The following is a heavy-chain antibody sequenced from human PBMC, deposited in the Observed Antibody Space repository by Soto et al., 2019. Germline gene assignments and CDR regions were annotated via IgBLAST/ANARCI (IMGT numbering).Heavy chain of an antibody. CDR3: AKEGRNYDSSGYYHY. Sequence: GGSLRLSCAASGFTFDDYTMHWVRQAPGKGLEWVSFISWDGGSTYYADSVKGRFTISRDNSKNFLYLQMNSLITEDTALYYCAKEGRNYDSSGYYHYWGQGTLVTVSS. V-gene: IGHV3-43*01. D-gene: IGHD3-22*01. CDR2: ISWDGGST. CDR1: GFTFDDYT. J-gene: IGHJ4*02.